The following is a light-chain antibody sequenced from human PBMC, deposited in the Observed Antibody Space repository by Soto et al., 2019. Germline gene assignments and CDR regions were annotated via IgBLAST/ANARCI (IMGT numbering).Light chain of an antibody. CDR3: QQLNSSPIT. CDR1: QGISSY. CDR2: AAS. V-gene: IGKV1-9*01. J-gene: IGKJ5*01. Sequence: DIQLTQSPSFLSASVGDRVTITCRASQGISSYLAWYQQKPGKAPKLLIYAASTLQSGVPSGFSGSGSGTEFPLTISSLQPEDFATYYCQQLNSSPITFGQGTRLEIK.